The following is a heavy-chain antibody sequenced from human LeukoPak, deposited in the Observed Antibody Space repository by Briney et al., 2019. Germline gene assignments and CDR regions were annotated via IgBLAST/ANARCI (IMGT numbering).Heavy chain of an antibody. Sequence: QLWGSLRLSCAAAGFTFSSYSMNWVRQAPGKGLEWVSVIYSGGSTYYADSVKGRFTISRDNSKNTLYLQMNSLRAEDTAVYYCARECSSTSCYLHHDAFDIWGQGTMVTVSS. V-gene: IGHV3-53*01. CDR2: IYSGGST. CDR1: GFTFSSYS. CDR3: ARECSSTSCYLHHDAFDI. D-gene: IGHD2-2*01. J-gene: IGHJ3*02.